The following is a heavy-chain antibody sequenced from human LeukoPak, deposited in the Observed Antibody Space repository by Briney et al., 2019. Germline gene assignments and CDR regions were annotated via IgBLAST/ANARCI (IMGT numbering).Heavy chain of an antibody. J-gene: IGHJ4*02. CDR1: GYTFTSYD. CDR2: MNPNSGNT. Sequence: ASVKVSCKASGYTFTSYDINWVRQATGQGLEWMGWMNPNSGNTGYAQKFQVRVTMTRNTSISTAYMELSSLRSEDTAVYYCARGPRIVGATTSYYFDSWGQGTLVTVSS. CDR3: ARGPRIVGATTSYYFDS. V-gene: IGHV1-8*01. D-gene: IGHD1-26*01.